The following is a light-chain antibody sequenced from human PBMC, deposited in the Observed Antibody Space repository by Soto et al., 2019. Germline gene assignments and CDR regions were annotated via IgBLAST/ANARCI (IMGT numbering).Light chain of an antibody. CDR2: DVS. V-gene: IGLV2-14*03. CDR3: SSYTSSAPGVV. J-gene: IGLJ2*01. CDR1: SSDVGGSNY. Sequence: QSALTQPASVSGSPGQSITISCSGTSSDVGGSNYVSWYQQHPGEAPKLMIYDVSYRPSGVSNRFSGSKSGNTASLTISGLQAEDEADYFRSSYTSSAPGVVFGGGTKLTVL.